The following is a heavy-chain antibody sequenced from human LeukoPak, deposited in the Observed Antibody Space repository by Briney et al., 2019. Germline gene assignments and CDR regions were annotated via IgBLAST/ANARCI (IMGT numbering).Heavy chain of an antibody. CDR3: ARGSVVVVAATVFDY. Sequence: SETLSLTCAVYGGSFSGYYWGWIRQPPGKGLEWIGGINHSGSTNYNPSLKSRVTISVDTSKNQFSLKLSSVTAADTAVYYCARGSVVVVAATVFDYWGQGTLVTVSS. J-gene: IGHJ4*02. V-gene: IGHV4-34*01. CDR2: INHSGST. CDR1: GGSFSGYY. D-gene: IGHD2-15*01.